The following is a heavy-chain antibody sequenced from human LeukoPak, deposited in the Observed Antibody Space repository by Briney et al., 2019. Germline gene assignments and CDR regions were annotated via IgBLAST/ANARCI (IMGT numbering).Heavy chain of an antibody. V-gene: IGHV4-31*03. CDR1: GGSISSGGYY. D-gene: IGHD3-22*01. CDR2: IYYSGST. J-gene: IGHJ4*02. Sequence: RPSQTLSLTCTVSGGSISSGGYYWRWLRQHPGKGLEWIGYIYYSGSTYYNPSLKSRVTISVDTSKNQFSLKLSSVTAADTAVYYCARNYYDSSGYYHEALFDYWGQGTLVTVAS. CDR3: ARNYYDSSGYYHEALFDY.